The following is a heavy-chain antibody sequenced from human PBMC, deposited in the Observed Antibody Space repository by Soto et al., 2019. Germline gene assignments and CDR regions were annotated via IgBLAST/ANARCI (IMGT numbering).Heavy chain of an antibody. Sequence: PGESLKICCKGSGYSFTSYWIGWVRQMPGKGLECMGIIYPGDSDTRYSPSFQGQVTISADKSISTAYLQWSSLKASDTAMYYCARPLSPGGGPDAFDIWGQGTMVTVSS. V-gene: IGHV5-51*01. J-gene: IGHJ3*02. D-gene: IGHD2-15*01. CDR3: ARPLSPGGGPDAFDI. CDR1: GYSFTSYW. CDR2: IYPGDSDT.